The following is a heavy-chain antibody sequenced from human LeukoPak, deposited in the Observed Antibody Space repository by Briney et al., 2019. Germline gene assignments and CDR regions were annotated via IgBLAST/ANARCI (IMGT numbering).Heavy chain of an antibody. CDR1: GGSISSGGYY. J-gene: IGHJ5*02. CDR3: ARSHGDYVAWFDP. V-gene: IGHV4-31*03. Sequence: TLSLTCTVSGGSISSGGYYWSWIRQHPGKGLEWIGYIYYSGSTYYNPSLKSRVTISVDTSKNQFSLKLSSVTAADTAVYYCARSHGDYVAWFDPWGQGTLVTVSS. CDR2: IYYSGST. D-gene: IGHD4-17*01.